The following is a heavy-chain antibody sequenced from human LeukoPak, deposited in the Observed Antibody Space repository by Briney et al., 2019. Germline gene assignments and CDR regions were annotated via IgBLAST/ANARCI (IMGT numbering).Heavy chain of an antibody. CDR2: IKQHGSEI. CDR1: GFTFSTSW. J-gene: IGHJ4*02. CDR3: ATDRGTY. D-gene: IGHD3-10*01. Sequence: PGGSLRLSCAASGFTFSTSWMNWVRRAPGKGLEWVALIKQHGSEIYYADSVKARFTISRDDAASSLYLQMHSLRAEDTAVYYCATDRGTYWGQGTLVTVSS. V-gene: IGHV3-7*01.